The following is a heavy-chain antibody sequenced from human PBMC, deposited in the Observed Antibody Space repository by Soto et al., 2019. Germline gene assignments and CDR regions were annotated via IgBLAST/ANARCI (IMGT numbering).Heavy chain of an antibody. CDR3: SYCSIDKCLDAFGV. V-gene: IGHV3-30*03. CDR2: ISHDGNDA. Sequence: QVQLVESGGGVVQPGRSLRLSCAASGVMFKTYDMHWVRQAPGKGLEWLAFISHDGNDASYADSVKGRLTISRDNSKNTLYLQIDSLRADDTALYYCSYCSIDKCLDAFGVWGPGAMVTVSS. CDR1: GVMFKTYD. D-gene: IGHD2-2*01. J-gene: IGHJ3*01.